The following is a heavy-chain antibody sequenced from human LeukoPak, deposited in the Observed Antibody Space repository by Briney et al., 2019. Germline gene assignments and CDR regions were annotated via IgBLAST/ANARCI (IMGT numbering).Heavy chain of an antibody. CDR2: IYYSGST. CDR3: ARKSSGGDWS. D-gene: IGHD2-21*01. V-gene: IGHV4-28*01. Sequence: SDTLSLTCAVSGYSISSSNWWGWMRQPQGQGLEGIGYIYYSGSTYYNPSLKRRVTMSVDTSKNQFSLKLSSVTAVDTAVYYCARKSSGGDWSWGQGTLVTVSS. J-gene: IGHJ4*02. CDR1: GYSISSSNW.